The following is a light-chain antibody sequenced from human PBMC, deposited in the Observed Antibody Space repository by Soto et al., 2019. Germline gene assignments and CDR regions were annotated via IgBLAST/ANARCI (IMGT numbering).Light chain of an antibody. V-gene: IGKV3-20*01. CDR3: QQYGSSPRT. CDR1: HSVNSNY. Sequence: EIVFKQSPGTLSLSPGERATLSCRASHSVNSNYLAWYQHRPGQAPRLLIYGASKRATGIPDRFSGRGSGTDFTLTISTLEAEDFAVYDCQQYGSSPRTFGQVSKGAIK. CDR2: GAS. J-gene: IGKJ1*01.